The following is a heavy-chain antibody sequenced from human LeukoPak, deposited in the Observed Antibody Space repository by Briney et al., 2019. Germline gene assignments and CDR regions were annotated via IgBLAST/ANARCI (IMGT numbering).Heavy chain of an antibody. V-gene: IGHV4-30-2*01. J-gene: IGHJ4*02. CDR2: IYHSGST. CDR1: GGSISCGGYS. D-gene: IGHD3/OR15-3a*01. Sequence: PSETLSLTCAVSGGSISCGGYSWRWIRQPPGEGLEWIGYIYHSGSTYYNPPLKSRVTISVDRSKNQFSLKLSSVTAADTAVYYCARSRDYYFDYWGQGTLVTVSS. CDR3: ARSRDYYFDY.